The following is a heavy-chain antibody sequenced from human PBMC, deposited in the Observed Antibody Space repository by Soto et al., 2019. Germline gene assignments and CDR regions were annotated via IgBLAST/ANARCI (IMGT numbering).Heavy chain of an antibody. CDR2: IFSNDEK. V-gene: IGHV2-26*01. CDR3: ARIGITIFGAADY. Sequence: QVTLKESGPVLVKPTETLTLTCTVSGFSLSNARMGVSWIRQPPGKAMEWLAHIFSNDEKSYSTSLKSRLTTPKDTSKSQVVLTMTNMDLVDTATYYCARIGITIFGAADYWGQGTLVTVSS. J-gene: IGHJ4*02. CDR1: GFSLSNARMG. D-gene: IGHD3-3*01.